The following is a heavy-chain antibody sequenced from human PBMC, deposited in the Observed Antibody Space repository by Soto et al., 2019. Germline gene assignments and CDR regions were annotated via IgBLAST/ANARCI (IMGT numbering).Heavy chain of an antibody. V-gene: IGHV1-3*01. CDR2: INAANGNT. Sequence: ASVKVSCKASGYTFTSYAMHWVRQAPGQRLEWMGWINAANGNTKYSQKFQGRVTITTDTSTSTAYMELSSLRSEDTAVYYCARDRSDYYDSSGYSTYYYYYGMDVWGQGTTVTVSS. CDR3: ARDRSDYYDSSGYSTYYYYYGMDV. D-gene: IGHD3-22*01. J-gene: IGHJ6*02. CDR1: GYTFTSYA.